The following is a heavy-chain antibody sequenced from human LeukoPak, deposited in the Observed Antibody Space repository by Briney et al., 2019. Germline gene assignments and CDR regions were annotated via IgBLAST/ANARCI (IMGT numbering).Heavy chain of an antibody. V-gene: IGHV1-2*02. CDR2: INPNSGGT. CDR1: GYTFTSYD. CDR3: ARPYCSSTSCYTAGSG. D-gene: IGHD2-2*02. Sequence: ASVKVSCKASGYTFTSYDINWVRQATGQGLEWMGWINPNSGGTNYAQKFQGRVTMTRDTSISTAYMELSRLRSDDTAVYYCARPYCSSTSCYTAGSGWGQGTLVTVSS. J-gene: IGHJ4*02.